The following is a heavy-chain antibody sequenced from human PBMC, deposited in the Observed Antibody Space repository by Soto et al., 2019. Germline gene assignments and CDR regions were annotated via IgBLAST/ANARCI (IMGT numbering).Heavy chain of an antibody. CDR1: GYTFTSYG. D-gene: IGHD3-10*01. V-gene: IGHV1-18*01. CDR3: ARRGVLPDY. J-gene: IGHJ4*02. Sequence: QVQLVQSGAEVKKPGASVKVSCKASGYTFTSYGITWVRQAPGQGLEWMGWVSADNYNTNYAQKLQGKVTMTTDTSTTTGYMELRSLRSDDTAVYYCARRGVLPDYWGQGTLVTVSS. CDR2: VSADNYNT.